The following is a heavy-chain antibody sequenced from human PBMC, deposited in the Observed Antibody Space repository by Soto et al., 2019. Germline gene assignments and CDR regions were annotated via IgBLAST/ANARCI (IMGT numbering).Heavy chain of an antibody. V-gene: IGHV3-7*01. CDR1: GLIICRWW. CDR2: IKQDGSEK. Sequence: GVSRRLDLAASGLIICRWWMSWVRQAPGKWLEWVAKIKQDGSEKYYVYSVKGRFTLSRDNAKNSLNLQMNSLRVEDAAMYFCARVAYNNGWIFDYWGQGTLVPVCS. CDR3: ARVAYNNGWIFDY. J-gene: IGHJ4*01. D-gene: IGHD6-19*01.